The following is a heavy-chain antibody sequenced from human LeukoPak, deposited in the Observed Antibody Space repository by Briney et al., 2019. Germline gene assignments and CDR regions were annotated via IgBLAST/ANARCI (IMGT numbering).Heavy chain of an antibody. CDR1: GDSLRTGGYY. CDR2: IYNSGNT. Sequence: SETLSLTCSVSGDSLRTGGYYWGWGRQHPGRGLEWLGYIYNSGNTYYSPSLKRRSIISGDTSKNQFSLRLRSVTAADTAVYYCARVVHEVGYYFDYWGQGTLVTVSS. D-gene: IGHD1-26*01. CDR3: ARVVHEVGYYFDY. V-gene: IGHV4-31*03. J-gene: IGHJ4*02.